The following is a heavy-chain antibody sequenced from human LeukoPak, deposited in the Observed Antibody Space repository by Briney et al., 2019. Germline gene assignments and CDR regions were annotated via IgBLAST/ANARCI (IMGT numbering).Heavy chain of an antibody. CDR1: GFTFSSYS. Sequence: GGSLRLSCAASGFTFSSYSMNWVRQAPGKGLEWVSSISSSSSYIYYADSVKGRFTISRDNAKNSLYLQMNSLRAEDTAVYYCARSPDYGGNLEYWGQGTLVTVSS. CDR3: ARSPDYGGNLEY. CDR2: ISSSSSYI. D-gene: IGHD4-23*01. J-gene: IGHJ4*02. V-gene: IGHV3-21*01.